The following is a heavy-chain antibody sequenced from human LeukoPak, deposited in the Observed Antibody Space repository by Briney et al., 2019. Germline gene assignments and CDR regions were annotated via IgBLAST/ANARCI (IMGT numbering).Heavy chain of an antibody. CDR1: GYTFTSNV. CDR3: TRDLGTYTTYGWIFIDY. V-gene: IGHV1-18*01. Sequence: ASVKASCVTSGYTFTSNVISWVRQAPGKGLEWIGSISASNGNTNYAQKLQGRVTMSTDKSTNTAYMELSSLRSDDTAVFYCTRDLGTYTTYGWIFIDYWGQGTLVTV. CDR2: ISASNGNT. D-gene: IGHD2-2*03. J-gene: IGHJ4*02.